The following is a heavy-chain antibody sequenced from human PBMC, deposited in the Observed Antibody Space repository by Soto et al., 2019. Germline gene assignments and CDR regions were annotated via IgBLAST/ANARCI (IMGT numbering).Heavy chain of an antibody. CDR3: AREAGYSSSHDAFDI. Sequence: SLRLSCAASGFTFSSYGMHWVRQAPGKGLEWVAVIWYDGSNKYYADSVKGRFTISRDNSKNTLYLQMNSLRAEDTAVYYCAREAGYSSSHDAFDIWGQGTMVTVSS. D-gene: IGHD6-13*01. CDR1: GFTFSSYG. V-gene: IGHV3-33*01. CDR2: IWYDGSNK. J-gene: IGHJ3*02.